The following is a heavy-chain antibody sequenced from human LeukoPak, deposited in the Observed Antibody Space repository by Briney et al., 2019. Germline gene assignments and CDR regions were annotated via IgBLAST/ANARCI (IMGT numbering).Heavy chain of an antibody. V-gene: IGHV3-23*01. CDR3: AKDLVDTAMVNV. CDR1: GFTFSSYA. J-gene: IGHJ4*02. Sequence: SGGALRLSCAASGFTFSSYAMSWVRQAPGKGLEWVSAISGSGGSTYYADSVKGRFTISRDNSKNTLYLQMNSLRAEDTDVYYCAKDLVDTAMVNVWGQGTLVTVSS. CDR2: ISGSGGST. D-gene: IGHD5-18*01.